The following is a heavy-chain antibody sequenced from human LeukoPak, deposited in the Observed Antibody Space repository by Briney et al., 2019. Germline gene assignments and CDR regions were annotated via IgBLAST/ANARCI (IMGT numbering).Heavy chain of an antibody. D-gene: IGHD1-26*01. Sequence: SETLSLTCTVSGGSISSSSYYWGWIRQPPGKGLEWIGSIYYSGSTYYNPSLKSRVTISVDTSKNQFSLKLSSVTAADTAVYYCARDGAAIDNWFDPWGQGTLVTVSS. CDR2: IYYSGST. V-gene: IGHV4-39*07. J-gene: IGHJ5*02. CDR3: ARDGAAIDNWFDP. CDR1: GGSISSSSYY.